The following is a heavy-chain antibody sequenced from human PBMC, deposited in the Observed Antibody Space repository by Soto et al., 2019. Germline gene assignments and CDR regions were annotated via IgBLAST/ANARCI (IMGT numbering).Heavy chain of an antibody. CDR2: IYPSDSDT. V-gene: IGHV5-51*01. D-gene: IGHD6-19*01. CDR1: RYSFTSYW. CDR3: ARLEYSSGWYYFDY. J-gene: IGHJ4*02. Sequence: GESLKISCKGSRYSFTSYWIGWVRQMPGKGLEWMGIIYPSDSDTRYGPSFQGQVTISADKSLSTAYLQWSSLKASDTAMYYCARLEYSSGWYYFDYWGQGTLVTVS.